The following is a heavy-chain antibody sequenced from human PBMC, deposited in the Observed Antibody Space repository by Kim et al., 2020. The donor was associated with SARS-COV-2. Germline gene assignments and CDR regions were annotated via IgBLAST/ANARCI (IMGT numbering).Heavy chain of an antibody. V-gene: IGHV3-23*01. D-gene: IGHD2-2*01. J-gene: IGHJ4*02. Sequence: YADTVRGQFTTSRDNPKSTLYLQMNSLRAEDTAVYYCAGICGTTSCSDDYWGQGTLVTVSS. CDR3: AGICGTTSCSDDY.